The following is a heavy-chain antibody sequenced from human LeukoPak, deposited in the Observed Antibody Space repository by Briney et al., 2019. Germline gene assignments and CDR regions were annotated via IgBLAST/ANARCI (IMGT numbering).Heavy chain of an antibody. Sequence: ASVKVSCKASGYTFTSYYIHWVRQAPGQGLEWMGLINPSGGSTRYAQKFQGRVTMTRDTSISTAYMELSRLRSDDTAVYYCARVRSYGHDFDYWGQGTLVTVSS. CDR3: ARVRSYGHDFDY. J-gene: IGHJ4*02. CDR2: INPSGGST. CDR1: GYTFTSYY. D-gene: IGHD1-26*01. V-gene: IGHV1-46*01.